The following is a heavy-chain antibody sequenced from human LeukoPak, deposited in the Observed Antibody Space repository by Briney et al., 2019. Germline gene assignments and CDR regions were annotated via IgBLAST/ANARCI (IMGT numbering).Heavy chain of an antibody. CDR1: GFTFSSYE. Sequence: GGSLRLSCAASGFTFSSYEMNWVRQAPGKGLEWVSYISRSGTIIYYADSVKGRFTISRDNAKNSLYLQMNSLRAEDTAVYYCAREVAAAGKNGMDVWGQGTTVTVSS. V-gene: IGHV3-48*03. CDR3: AREVAAAGKNGMDV. CDR2: ISRSGTII. J-gene: IGHJ6*02. D-gene: IGHD6-13*01.